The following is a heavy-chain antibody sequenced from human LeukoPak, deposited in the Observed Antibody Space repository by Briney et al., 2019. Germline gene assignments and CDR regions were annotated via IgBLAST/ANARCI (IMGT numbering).Heavy chain of an antibody. CDR2: IWYDGSNK. V-gene: IGHV3-33*01. Sequence: QTGGSLRLSCAASGFTFSSYGMHWVRQAPGKGLEWVAVIWYDGSNKYYADSVKGRFTISRDNSKNTLYLQMNSLRAEDTAVYYCARDYDAGMVRGYGFYYYGMDVWGQGTTVTVSS. J-gene: IGHJ6*02. CDR3: ARDYDAGMVRGYGFYYYGMDV. D-gene: IGHD3-10*01. CDR1: GFTFSSYG.